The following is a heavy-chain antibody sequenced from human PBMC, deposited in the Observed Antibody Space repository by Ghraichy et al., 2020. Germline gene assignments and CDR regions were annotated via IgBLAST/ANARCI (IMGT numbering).Heavy chain of an antibody. J-gene: IGHJ3*02. D-gene: IGHD5-24*01. CDR2: IYYTGDS. Sequence: SETLSLTCSVSGASLSSSAYSWAWIRLPPGKGLEWIGNIYYTGDSYLNPSLKTRVTVSRDMSQNQFSLELTSVTAADTAVYYCERHPSMARAVVAFDIWGQGAAVTVFS. V-gene: IGHV4-39*01. CDR1: GASLSSSAYS. CDR3: ERHPSMARAVVAFDI.